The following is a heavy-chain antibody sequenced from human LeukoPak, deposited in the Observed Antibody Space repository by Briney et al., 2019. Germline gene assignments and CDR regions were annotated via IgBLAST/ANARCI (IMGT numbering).Heavy chain of an antibody. D-gene: IGHD5-24*01. J-gene: IGHJ2*01. CDR3: ARGDNYVFDV. Sequence: PSETLSLTCVVSGGSISSSNWWSWVRQPPEKGLEWIGEISHDGSTNYNPSLKSRVTISVDKSNNHFSLKLTPVTAADTAMYYCARGDNYVFDVWGRGTLVSVSS. V-gene: IGHV4-4*02. CDR2: ISHDGST. CDR1: GGSISSSNW.